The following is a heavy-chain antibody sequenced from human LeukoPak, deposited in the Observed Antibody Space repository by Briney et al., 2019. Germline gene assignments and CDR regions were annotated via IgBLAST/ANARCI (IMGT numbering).Heavy chain of an antibody. CDR1: GFSVSSNY. Sequence: GGSLRLSCAASGFSVSSNYMSWVCQAPGKGLEWVSIIYSGGSTNYADSVKGRFTISRDNSKNTLYLQMNSLRAEDTAVYYCATAEGENWGQGTLVTVSS. CDR2: IYSGGST. CDR3: ATAEGEN. V-gene: IGHV3-53*01. J-gene: IGHJ4*02. D-gene: IGHD3-16*01.